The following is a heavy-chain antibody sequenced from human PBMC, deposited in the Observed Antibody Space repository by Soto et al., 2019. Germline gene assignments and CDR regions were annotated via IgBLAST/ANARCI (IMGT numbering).Heavy chain of an antibody. J-gene: IGHJ5*02. CDR3: ARASSANWFDP. V-gene: IGHV4-30-4*01. CDR1: GGSISSGNYY. Sequence: QVQLQESGPGLVKPSQTLSLTCSFSGGSISSGNYYWSWIRQPPGKGLEWIGYIYHSGSAYYNPSLKSRATISLDTSKSQFSLKLSSVTATDTAVYDCARASSANWFDPLGQGTLVTVSS. CDR2: IYHSGSA.